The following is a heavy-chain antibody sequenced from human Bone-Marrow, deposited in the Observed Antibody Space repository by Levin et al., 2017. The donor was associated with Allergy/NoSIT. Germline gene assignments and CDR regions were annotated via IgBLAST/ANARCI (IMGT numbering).Heavy chain of an antibody. CDR2: IYNTGSA. CDR1: GASITTGDFY. J-gene: IGHJ6*02. CDR3: ARRGHFGSRSLGYYFYGLDV. V-gene: IGHV4-30-4*01. Sequence: SETLSLTCTVSGASITTGDFYWNWIRQSPGKGLEWIGYIYNTGSANYNSSLKSRVNISVDTSKNEISLKLTSVTAADTAVYYCARRGHFGSRSLGYYFYGLDVWGQGTTVTVSS. D-gene: IGHD3-10*01.